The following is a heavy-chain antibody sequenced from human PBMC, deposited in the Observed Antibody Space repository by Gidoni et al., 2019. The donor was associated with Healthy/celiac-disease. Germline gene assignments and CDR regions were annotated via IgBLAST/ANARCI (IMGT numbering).Heavy chain of an antibody. CDR2: VDPEDGET. V-gene: IGHV1-69-2*01. CDR3: ATSIRVAGTRRYYYYGMDV. J-gene: IGHJ6*02. D-gene: IGHD6-19*01. Sequence: EVQLVQSGAEVKKPGATVKISCKVSGYTFTDYYMHWVQQAPGKGLEWMGLVDPEDGETIYAEKFQGRVTITADTSTDTAYMELSSLRSEDTAVYYCATSIRVAGTRRYYYYGMDVWGQGTTVTVSS. CDR1: GYTFTDYY.